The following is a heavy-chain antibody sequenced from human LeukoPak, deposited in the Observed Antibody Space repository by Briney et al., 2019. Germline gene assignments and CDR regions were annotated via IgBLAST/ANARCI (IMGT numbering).Heavy chain of an antibody. J-gene: IGHJ2*01. D-gene: IGHD3-22*01. CDR3: ARITMTTSGWYFDL. CDR1: GYTFTSHY. CDR2: IHPSGGST. Sequence: VASVNVSCKASGYTFTSHYMHWVRQVPGEGLEWMGIIHPSGGSTTYAQKFQGRVTMTTDTSTSTVYMELSSLRSEDTALYYCARITMTTSGWYFDLWGRGTLVTVSS. V-gene: IGHV1-46*01.